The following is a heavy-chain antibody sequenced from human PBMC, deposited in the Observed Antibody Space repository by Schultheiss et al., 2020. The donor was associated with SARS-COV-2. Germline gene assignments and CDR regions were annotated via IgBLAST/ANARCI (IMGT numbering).Heavy chain of an antibody. V-gene: IGHV4-59*01. D-gene: IGHD5-24*01. CDR2: IYYSGST. CDR1: GGSFSGYY. J-gene: IGHJ5*02. Sequence: GSLRLSCAVYGGSFSGYYWSWIRQPPGKGLEWIGSIYYSGSTNYNPSLKSRVTISVDTSKNQFSLKLSSVTAADTAVYYCARGMKRWLHLKGAINWFDPWGQGTLVTVSS. CDR3: ARGMKRWLHLKGAINWFDP.